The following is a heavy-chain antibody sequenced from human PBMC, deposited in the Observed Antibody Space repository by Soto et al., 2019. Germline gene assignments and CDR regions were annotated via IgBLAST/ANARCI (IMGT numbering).Heavy chain of an antibody. CDR3: ARGLRGIAARPGWFDP. Sequence: SEPLSLTCAVYGGSFSGYYWSWIRQPPGKGLEWIGEINHSGSTNYNPSLKSRVTISVDTSKNQFSLKLSSVTAADTAVYYCARGLRGIAARPGWFDPWGQGTLVTVSS. J-gene: IGHJ5*02. CDR2: INHSGST. CDR1: GGSFSGYY. V-gene: IGHV4-34*01. D-gene: IGHD6-6*01.